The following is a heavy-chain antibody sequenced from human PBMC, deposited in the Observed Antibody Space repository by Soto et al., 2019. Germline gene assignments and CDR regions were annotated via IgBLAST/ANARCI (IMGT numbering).Heavy chain of an antibody. V-gene: IGHV1-2*02. Sequence: ASVKVSCKASGYTFTDYYMHWVRQAPGQGLEWMGWINPNSGGTNYAQKFQGRVTMTEDTSTDTAYMELSSLRSEDTAVYYCATDQTQGFDYWGQGTLVTVSS. CDR2: INPNSGGT. J-gene: IGHJ4*02. CDR3: ATDQTQGFDY. CDR1: GYTFTDYY.